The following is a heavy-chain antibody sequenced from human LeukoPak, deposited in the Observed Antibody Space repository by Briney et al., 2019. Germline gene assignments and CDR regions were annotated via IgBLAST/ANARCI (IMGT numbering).Heavy chain of an antibody. J-gene: IGHJ3*02. CDR1: GFTFSSYD. D-gene: IGHD5-24*01. CDR2: IGTAGDT. CDR3: ARDGSSERWLQLRAFDI. Sequence: GGSLRLSCAASGFTFSSYDMHWVRQATGKGLEWVSAIGTAGDTYYPGSVKGRFTISRDNAKNSLYLQMNSLRAEDTAVYYCARDGSSERWLQLRAFDIWGQGTMVTVSS. V-gene: IGHV3-13*04.